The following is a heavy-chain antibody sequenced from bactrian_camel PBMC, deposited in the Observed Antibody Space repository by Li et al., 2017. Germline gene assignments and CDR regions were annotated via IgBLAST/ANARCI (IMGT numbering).Heavy chain of an antibody. CDR2: IDTGDLSA. V-gene: IGHV3S42*01. CDR1: LYVYSSYC. J-gene: IGHJ4*01. D-gene: IGHD6*01. CDR3: AAKRYGGMMCTLRVEFNY. Sequence: VQLVESGGGSVEAGGSLTLSCPASLYVYSSYCMGWFRQAPEKEREAVASIDTGDLSATYADSVQGRFTISRDSDTDTVYLQMNSLQPEDTGTYYCAAKRYGGMMCTLRVEFNYWGQGTQVTVS.